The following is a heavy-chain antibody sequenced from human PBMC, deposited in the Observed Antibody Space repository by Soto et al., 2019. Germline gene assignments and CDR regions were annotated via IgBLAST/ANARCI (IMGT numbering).Heavy chain of an antibody. D-gene: IGHD4-17*01. Sequence: SETLSLTCTVSGGSISSYYWSWIRQPAGKGLEWIGRIYTSRSTNYNPSLKSRVTMSVDTSKNQFSLKLSSVTAADTAVYYCARGSPRGGDYAHFDYWGQGTLVTVSS. J-gene: IGHJ4*02. CDR2: IYTSRST. CDR3: ARGSPRGGDYAHFDY. V-gene: IGHV4-4*07. CDR1: GGSISSYY.